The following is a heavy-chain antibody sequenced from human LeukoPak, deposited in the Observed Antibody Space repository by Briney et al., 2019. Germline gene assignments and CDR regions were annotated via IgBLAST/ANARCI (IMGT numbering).Heavy chain of an antibody. Sequence: GGSLRLSCAASGFTFDDYAMHWVRQAPGKGLEWVSGISWNSGSIGYADSVKGRFTISRDNAKNSLYLQMNSLRAEDTALYYCAKDGSTYYDFWSGYPGYWGQGTLATVSS. CDR2: ISWNSGSI. V-gene: IGHV3-9*01. D-gene: IGHD3-3*01. CDR3: AKDGSTYYDFWSGYPGY. CDR1: GFTFDDYA. J-gene: IGHJ4*02.